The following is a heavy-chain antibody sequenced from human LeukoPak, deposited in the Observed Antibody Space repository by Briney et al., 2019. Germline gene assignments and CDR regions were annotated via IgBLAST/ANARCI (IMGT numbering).Heavy chain of an antibody. CDR1: GFAFSSYA. D-gene: IGHD6-19*01. V-gene: IGHV3-23*01. Sequence: PGGSLRLSCAASGFAFSSYAMSWVRQAPGKGLEWVSGISVSGVSTDYADSVKGRFTISRDNSKNTLYLQMNSLRPEDTAVYYCARDWGRRCSSGWYGDFDYWGQGTLVTVSS. J-gene: IGHJ4*02. CDR3: ARDWGRRCSSGWYGDFDY. CDR2: ISVSGVST.